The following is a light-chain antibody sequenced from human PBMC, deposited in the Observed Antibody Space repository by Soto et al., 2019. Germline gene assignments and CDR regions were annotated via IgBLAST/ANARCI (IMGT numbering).Light chain of an antibody. J-gene: IGKJ1*01. Sequence: DIPMTQSPSSLSASVGDRVTITCRASQSISSYLNWYQQKPGKAPKLLIYTASNLQSGVPSGFSGSGSGTDFTLTISSLQPEDFATYYCQQNYSTPRTFGQGTKVEIK. V-gene: IGKV1-39*01. CDR3: QQNYSTPRT. CDR2: TAS. CDR1: QSISSY.